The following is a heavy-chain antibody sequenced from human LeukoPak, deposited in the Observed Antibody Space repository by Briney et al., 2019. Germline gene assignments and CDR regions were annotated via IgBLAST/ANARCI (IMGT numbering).Heavy chain of an antibody. CDR1: GYTFTSYD. D-gene: IGHD4-4*01. CDR2: MNPNSGNT. Sequence: ASVKVSCKASGYTFTSYDINWVRQATGQGLEWMGWMNPNSGNTGYAQKFQGRVTMTRNTSISTAYMELSSLRSEDTAVYYCARPSELEYTNYYYFDSWGQGTLVTVSS. J-gene: IGHJ4*02. CDR3: ARPSELEYTNYYYFDS. V-gene: IGHV1-8*01.